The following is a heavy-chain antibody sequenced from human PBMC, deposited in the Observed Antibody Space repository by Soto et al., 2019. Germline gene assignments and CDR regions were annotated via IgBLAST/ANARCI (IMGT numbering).Heavy chain of an antibody. CDR2: VYWDDDE. V-gene: IGHV2-5*02. D-gene: IGHD2-15*01. Sequence: QITVKESGPPLVKPTHTLTLTCTFSGVSLSNTGVGLACYHQPPGKALDWLALVYWDDDERYSASLRSRLTIDKATSKNQVLLTMNNVDPVDTATYFCTHKGGRGAGMDVCGQGATVTVS. J-gene: IGHJ6*02. CDR3: THKGGRGAGMDV. CDR1: GVSLSNTGVG.